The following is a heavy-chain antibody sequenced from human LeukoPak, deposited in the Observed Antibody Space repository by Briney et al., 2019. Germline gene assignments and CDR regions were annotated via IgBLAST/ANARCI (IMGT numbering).Heavy chain of an antibody. J-gene: IGHJ5*02. CDR2: ISGSSGST. D-gene: IGHD6-19*01. CDR3: AKERGSGWGWDP. CDR1: EFTFSSYA. Sequence: GGSLRLSCAASEFTFSSYAMNWVRQAPGKGLEWVSGISGSSGSTYYADSVKGRFTISRDNSKNTLYLQMNSLRAEDTAVYYCAKERGSGWGWDPWARGTRVTVSS. V-gene: IGHV3-23*01.